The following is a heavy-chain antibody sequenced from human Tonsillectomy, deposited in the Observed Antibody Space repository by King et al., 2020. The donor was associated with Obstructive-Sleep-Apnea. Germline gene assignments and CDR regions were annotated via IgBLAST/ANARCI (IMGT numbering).Heavy chain of an antibody. Sequence: DVQLVESGGGLVKPGGSLRLSCAAFGFTFSSYSMNWVRQAPGKVLEWVSSISISSTYIYYADSVKGRFTLSRYNAKNSLVLQMHSLRAEDTAVYFCARAPVLGDTLDSWGLGTLVTVSS. CDR3: ARAPVLGDTLDS. J-gene: IGHJ4*02. CDR1: GFTFSSYS. D-gene: IGHD2-21*02. V-gene: IGHV3-21*01. CDR2: ISISSTYI.